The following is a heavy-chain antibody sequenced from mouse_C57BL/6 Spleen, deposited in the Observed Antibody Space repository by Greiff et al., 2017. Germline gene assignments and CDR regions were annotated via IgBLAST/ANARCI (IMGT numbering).Heavy chain of an antibody. D-gene: IGHD1-1*01. CDR2: IDPSDSYT. V-gene: IGHV1-69*01. CDR1: GYTFTSYW. CDR3: ARSSNYYGSSYNDY. J-gene: IGHJ2*01. Sequence: QVQLQQPVAELVMPGASVKLSCKASGYTFTSYWMHWVKQRPGQGLEWIGEIDPSDSYTNYNQKFKGKSTLTVDKSSSTAYMQLSSLTSEDSAVYYCARSSNYYGSSYNDYWGQGTTLTVSS.